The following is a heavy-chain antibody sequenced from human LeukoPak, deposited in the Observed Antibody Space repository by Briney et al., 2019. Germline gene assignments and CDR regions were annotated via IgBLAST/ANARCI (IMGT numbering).Heavy chain of an antibody. V-gene: IGHV3-23*01. Sequence: GGSLRLSCAASGFTFNNYAMDWVRQAPGKGLEWVSAISGSGGSTYYADSVKGRFTISRDNSKNTLYLQMNSLRAEDTAVYYCAKDIFFGKGYCSSTSCSRGMDVWGQGTTVTVSS. D-gene: IGHD2-2*01. J-gene: IGHJ6*02. CDR3: AKDIFFGKGYCSSTSCSRGMDV. CDR2: ISGSGGST. CDR1: GFTFNNYA.